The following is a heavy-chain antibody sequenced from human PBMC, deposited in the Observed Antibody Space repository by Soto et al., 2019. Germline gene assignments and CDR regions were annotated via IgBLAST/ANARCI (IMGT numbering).Heavy chain of an antibody. V-gene: IGHV5-51*01. J-gene: IGHJ6*02. CDR2: IYPGDSDT. CDR1: GYSFTTYW. CDR3: ARRDKNYYYGLDV. D-gene: IGHD2-15*01. Sequence: PGESLKISCQGSGYSFTTYWIAWVRQMPGRGLEWMGIIYPGDSDTRYSPSFQGQVTFSADKSISTAYLRWSSLKASDTAVYYCARRDKNYYYGLDVWGQGTTVTVSS.